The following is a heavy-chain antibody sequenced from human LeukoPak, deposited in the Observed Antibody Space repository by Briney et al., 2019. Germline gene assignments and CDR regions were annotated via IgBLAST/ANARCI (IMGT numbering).Heavy chain of an antibody. CDR2: IKQDGSER. CDR1: GFIFCNYR. D-gene: IGHD2-21*02. V-gene: IGHV3-7*01. J-gene: IGHJ5*02. Sequence: PGGSLRLSCAASGFIFCNYRMRWLRQAAGKGLEWVVHIKQDGSERFYRASVKGRSTSSRDNAKNSLHLQMNSLRAEDTGVFYSARGIDCGWCDPWGQGTLVTVSS. CDR3: ARGIDCGWCDP.